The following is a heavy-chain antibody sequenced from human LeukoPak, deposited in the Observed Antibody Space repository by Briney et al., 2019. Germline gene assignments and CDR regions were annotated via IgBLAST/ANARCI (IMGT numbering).Heavy chain of an antibody. V-gene: IGHV3-64*04. CDR2: ISSNGRST. J-gene: IGHJ4*02. CDR1: GFTFSSYA. CDR3: AGGSSGWYSGY. D-gene: IGHD6-19*01. Sequence: PGGSLRLSCSASGFTFSSYAMHWVRQAPGKGLEYVSAISSNGRSTYYADSVKGRFTISRDNSQNTLYLQMNSLRAEDTAVYYCAGGSSGWYSGYWGQGTLVTVSS.